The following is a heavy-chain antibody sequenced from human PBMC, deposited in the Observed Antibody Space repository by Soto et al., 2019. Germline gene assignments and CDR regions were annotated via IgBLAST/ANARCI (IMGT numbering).Heavy chain of an antibody. CDR3: ARQGHGSSGSNSPGDAFDI. V-gene: IGHV5-51*01. CDR1: GYSFTSYW. CDR2: IYPGDSDT. D-gene: IGHD3-22*01. J-gene: IGHJ3*02. Sequence: GESLKISCRGSGYSFTSYWIGWVRQMPGKGLEWMGTIYPGDSDTRYSPSFQGQVIISADKSISTAYLQWSSLKASDTAMYYCARQGHGSSGSNSPGDAFDIWGQGTMVTVSS.